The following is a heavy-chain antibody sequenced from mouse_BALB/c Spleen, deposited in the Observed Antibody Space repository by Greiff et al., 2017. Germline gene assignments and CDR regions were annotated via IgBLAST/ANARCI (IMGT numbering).Heavy chain of an antibody. Sequence: QVQLQQPGAELVKPGAPVKLSCKASGYTFTSYWMNWVKQRPGRGLEWIGRIDPSDSETHYNQKFKDKAKMTVEKSSSTAYIQLSSLTSEDSAVYYCARNEREKIDAMDYWGQGTSVTVSS. V-gene: IGHV1-69*02. CDR3: ARNEREKIDAMDY. J-gene: IGHJ4*01. CDR2: IDPSDSET. CDR1: GYTFTSYW.